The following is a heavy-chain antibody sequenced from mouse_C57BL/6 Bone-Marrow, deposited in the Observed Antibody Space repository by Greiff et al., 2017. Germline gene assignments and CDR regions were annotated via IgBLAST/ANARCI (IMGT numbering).Heavy chain of an antibody. CDR3: TGPLLVDYFDY. Sequence: EVKLMESGGGLVQPGGSMKLSCVASGFTFSNYWMNWVRQSPEKGLEWVAQIRLKSDNYATHYAESVKGRFTISRDDSKSSVYLQMNNLRAEDTGIYYCTGPLLVDYFDYWGQGTTLTVSS. D-gene: IGHD2-12*01. CDR2: IRLKSDNYAT. V-gene: IGHV6-3*01. J-gene: IGHJ2*01. CDR1: GFTFSNYW.